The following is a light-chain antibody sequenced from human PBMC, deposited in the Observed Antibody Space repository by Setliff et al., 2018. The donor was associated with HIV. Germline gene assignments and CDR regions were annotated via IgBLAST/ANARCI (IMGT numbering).Light chain of an antibody. Sequence: QSVLTQPASVSGSPGQSITISCTGTSSDIGSSNFVSWYQQHPGKAPKVMIYNVDKRPSGVSNRFSGSKSGDTASLTISGLQAEDEADYYCSSFISSHIDVFGSGTKVTVL. CDR3: SSFISSHIDV. V-gene: IGLV2-14*03. J-gene: IGLJ1*01. CDR1: SSDIGSSNF. CDR2: NVD.